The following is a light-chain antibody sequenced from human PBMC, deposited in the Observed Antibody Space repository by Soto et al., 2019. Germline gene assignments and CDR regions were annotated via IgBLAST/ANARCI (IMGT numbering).Light chain of an antibody. J-gene: IGLJ1*01. CDR2: GNN. V-gene: IGLV1-40*01. Sequence: QSVLTQPPSVSGAPGQRVTISCTGSSSNIGAGSDVHWYQQLPGTAPKLLIYGNNNRPSGVPDRFSGSKSGTSASLAITGLQAEDEADYNCQSYGSGSSAHVFGTGTKVTVL. CDR3: QSYGSGSSAHV. CDR1: SSNIGAGSD.